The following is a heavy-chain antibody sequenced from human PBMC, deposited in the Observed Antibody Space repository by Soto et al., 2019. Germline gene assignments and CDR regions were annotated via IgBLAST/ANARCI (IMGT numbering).Heavy chain of an antibody. CDR1: GYTFTSYG. CDR3: ARDRGIQAYYYYYGMDV. CDR2: ISAYNGNT. V-gene: IGHV1-18*01. J-gene: IGHJ6*02. Sequence: QVQLVQSGAEVKKPGASVKVSCKASGYTFTSYGISWVRQAPGQGLEWMGWISAYNGNTNYAQKLQGRVTMTTDTSTSTAYMELRSLRSDDTAVYYCARDRGIQAYYYYYGMDVWGQGTTVTVSS. D-gene: IGHD2-15*01.